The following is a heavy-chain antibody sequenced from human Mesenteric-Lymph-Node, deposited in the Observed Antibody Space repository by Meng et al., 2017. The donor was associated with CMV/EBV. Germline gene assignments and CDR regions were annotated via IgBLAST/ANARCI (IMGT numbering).Heavy chain of an antibody. CDR1: GGTFGTSA. CDR3: ARYTSSWDLNWFDP. J-gene: IGHJ5*02. Sequence: KASGGTFGTSAISWVRQAPGQGLEWMGWINTNTGNPTYAQGFTGRFVFSLDTSVSTAYLQISSLKAEDTAVYYCARYTSSWDLNWFDPWGQGTLVTVSS. V-gene: IGHV7-4-1*02. D-gene: IGHD6-13*01. CDR2: INTNTGNP.